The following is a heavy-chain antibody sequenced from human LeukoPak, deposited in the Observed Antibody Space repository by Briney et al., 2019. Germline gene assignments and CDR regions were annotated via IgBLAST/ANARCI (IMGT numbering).Heavy chain of an antibody. CDR3: ARDLRGIRGVGSNWFDP. D-gene: IGHD3-10*01. V-gene: IGHV4-31*03. CDR2: IFYSGST. CDR1: GDSISRGGYY. J-gene: IGHJ5*02. Sequence: SETLSLTCSVSGDSISRGGYYWSWIRQHPGTGLEWIGYIFYSGSTYYNPSLKSRLNISVDTSKNQFSLMLTSVTAADTAVYYCARDLRGIRGVGSNWFDPWGQGTLVTVSS.